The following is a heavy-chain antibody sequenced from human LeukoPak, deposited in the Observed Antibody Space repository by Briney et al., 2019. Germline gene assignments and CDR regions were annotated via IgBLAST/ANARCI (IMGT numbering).Heavy chain of an antibody. J-gene: IGHJ4*02. CDR3: ARGGLTAYYFDY. CDR2: ISSTGSTI. CDR1: GFTFSDYY. V-gene: IGHV3-11*01. D-gene: IGHD4/OR15-4a*01. Sequence: PGGSLRLSCAASGFTFSDYYMSWIRQAPGKGLEWVSYISSTGSTIYYADSVKCRFTISRDNAKSSLYLQMNSLKADDTAVYYCARGGLTAYYFDYWGQGTLVTVSS.